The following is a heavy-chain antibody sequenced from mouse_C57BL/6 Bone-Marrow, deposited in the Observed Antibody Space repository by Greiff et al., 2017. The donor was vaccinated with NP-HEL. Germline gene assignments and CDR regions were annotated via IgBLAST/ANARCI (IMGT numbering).Heavy chain of an antibody. J-gene: IGHJ2*01. D-gene: IGHD1-2*01. Sequence: QVQLQQSGAELARPGASVKLSCKASGYTFTSYGISWVKQSNGQGLEWIGEIYPRSGNTHYNEKFKGKATLTADKTSSTAYMELRSLTSVDSAVYFCARVQLLRPDYWCQGTTLTVSS. CDR1: GYTFTSYG. V-gene: IGHV1-81*01. CDR3: ARVQLLRPDY. CDR2: IYPRSGNT.